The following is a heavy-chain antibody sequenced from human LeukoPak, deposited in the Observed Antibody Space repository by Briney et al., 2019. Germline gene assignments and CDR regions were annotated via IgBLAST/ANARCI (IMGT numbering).Heavy chain of an antibody. V-gene: IGHV3-7*01. J-gene: IGHJ5*02. CDR1: GFTLSNRW. CDR2: IKQGGSDK. Sequence: GSLRLSCEVSGFTLSNRWMTWVRQAPGKGLEWVATIKQGGSDKFYVDSVKGRFTISGDNAKNSLYLQMNSLRAEDTAVYYCARDPFDLWGQGTLVTVSS. CDR3: ARDPFDL.